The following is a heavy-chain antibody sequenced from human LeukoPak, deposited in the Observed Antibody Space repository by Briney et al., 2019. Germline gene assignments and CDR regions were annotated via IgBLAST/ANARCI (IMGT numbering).Heavy chain of an antibody. CDR3: AREAIYGPYCYYMDV. CDR1: GFTFSSYA. J-gene: IGHJ6*03. D-gene: IGHD2/OR15-2a*01. CDR2: ISYDGSNK. V-gene: IGHV3-30*01. Sequence: GRSLRLSCAAPGFTFSSYAMHWVRQAPGKGLEWVAVISYDGSNKYYADSVKGRFTISRDNSKNTLYLQMNSLRAEDTAVYYCAREAIYGPYCYYMDVWGKGTTVTVSS.